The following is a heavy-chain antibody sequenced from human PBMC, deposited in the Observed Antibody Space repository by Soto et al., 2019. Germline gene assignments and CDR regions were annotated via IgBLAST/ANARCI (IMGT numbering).Heavy chain of an antibody. CDR3: ARKYSSSSPLDYGMDV. Sequence: SETLSLTWTVSGGSISSYCWSWIRQPPGKGLEWIGYIYYSGSTNYNPSLKSRVTISVDTSKNQFSLKLSSVTAADTAVYYCARKYSSSSPLDYGMDVWGQGTTVTVSS. V-gene: IGHV4-59*01. D-gene: IGHD6-6*01. J-gene: IGHJ6*02. CDR1: GGSISSYC. CDR2: IYYSGST.